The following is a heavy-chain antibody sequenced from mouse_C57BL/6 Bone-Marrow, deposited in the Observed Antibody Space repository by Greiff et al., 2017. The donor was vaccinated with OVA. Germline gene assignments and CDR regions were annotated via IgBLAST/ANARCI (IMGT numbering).Heavy chain of an antibody. J-gene: IGHJ3*01. CDR2: ISSGGSYT. CDR1: GFTFSSYG. CDR3: ARHFAY. V-gene: IGHV5-6*01. Sequence: EVMLVESGGDLVKPGGSLKLSCAASGFTFSSYGMSWVRQTPDKRLEWVATISSGGSYTYYPDSVKGRFTLSRDKAKNTLYLQVSSLNSGDTDMYYGARHFAYWGQGTPVTVSA.